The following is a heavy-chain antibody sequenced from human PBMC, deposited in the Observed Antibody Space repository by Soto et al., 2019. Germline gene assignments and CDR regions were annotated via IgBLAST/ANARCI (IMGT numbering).Heavy chain of an antibody. V-gene: IGHV3-7*04. Sequence: EVQLVESGGGLVQPGGSLRLSCAASGFTFSNHWINWIRQTPGRGLEWLAVIKQDGSEKYYVDSVKGRFTVSRDNAMNSAYLQMNSLRVDDTAVYYCARDWYMDYWGQGTLVTVSS. CDR3: ARDWYMDY. J-gene: IGHJ4*02. D-gene: IGHD1-20*01. CDR2: IKQDGSEK. CDR1: GFTFSNHW.